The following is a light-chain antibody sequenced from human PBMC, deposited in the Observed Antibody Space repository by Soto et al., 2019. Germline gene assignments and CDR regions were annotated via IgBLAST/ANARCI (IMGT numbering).Light chain of an antibody. CDR1: QSVSSN. V-gene: IGKV3-15*01. J-gene: IGKJ4*01. CDR2: GAS. Sequence: EIVLTQSPATLSLSPGERSTLSCISSQSVSSNLAWYQQKPGQAPRLLIYGASTRATGVPARFSGSGSGTEFTLTISTLQSEDFAVYYCQQYDNWPPLTFGGGTKVDIK. CDR3: QQYDNWPPLT.